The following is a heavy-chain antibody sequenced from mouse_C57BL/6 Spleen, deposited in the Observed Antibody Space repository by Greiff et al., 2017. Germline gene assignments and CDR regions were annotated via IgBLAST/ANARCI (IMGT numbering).Heavy chain of an antibody. CDR1: GFTFSSYT. D-gene: IGHD1-1*01. V-gene: IGHV5-9*01. CDR2: ISGGGGNT. J-gene: IGHJ2*01. Sequence: EVQVVESGGGLVKPGGSLKLSCAASGFTFSSYTMSWVRQTPEKRLEWVATISGGGGNTYYPDSVKGRFTISRDNAKNTLYLQMSSLRSEDTALYYCARTRYYYDSSPFDDWGQGTTLTVSS. CDR3: ARTRYYYDSSPFDD.